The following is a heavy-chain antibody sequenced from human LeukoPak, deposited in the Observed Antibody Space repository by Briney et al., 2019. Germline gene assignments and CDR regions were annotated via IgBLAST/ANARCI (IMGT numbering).Heavy chain of an antibody. CDR3: ARVEMATWGAFDI. Sequence: GGSLRLSCAAFGFPFSVYSMTWFRQAPGKGLEWVSSISSSSNYMYYADSVKGRFTISRDNAKNSLYLQMNSLRAEDTAVYYCARVEMATWGAFDIWGQGTMVTVSS. V-gene: IGHV3-21*01. D-gene: IGHD5-24*01. CDR2: ISSSSNYM. CDR1: GFPFSVYS. J-gene: IGHJ3*02.